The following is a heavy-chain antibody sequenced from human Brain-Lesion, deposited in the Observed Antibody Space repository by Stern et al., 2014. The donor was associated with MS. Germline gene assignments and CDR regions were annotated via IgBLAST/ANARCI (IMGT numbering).Heavy chain of an antibody. CDR3: ARDITGSSAYFAY. J-gene: IGHJ4*02. Sequence: EVQLVESGGDLVQPGRSLRLSCAAFGFTFDDYAMHWVRHAPGKGLGWVAGISWNSGSIGYADSVKGRFTTSRDNAYSSLYLQMNSLRPEDTALYYCARDITGSSAYFAYGGQGTLVTVSS. CDR1: GFTFDDYA. CDR2: ISWNSGSI. D-gene: IGHD1-14*01. V-gene: IGHV3-9*01.